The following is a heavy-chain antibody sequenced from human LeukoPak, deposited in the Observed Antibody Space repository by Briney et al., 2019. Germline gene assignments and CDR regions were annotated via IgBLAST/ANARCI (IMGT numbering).Heavy chain of an antibody. CDR1: GYTFIRYG. J-gene: IGHJ5*02. Sequence: ASVKVSCKASGYTFIRYGISWVRQAPGQGLEWMGWISAYNGNTKNVQRVQDRVTMTTDTSTSTAYMELRSLRSDDTAVYYCARVLDWGYHDSSGNNWFDPWGQGTPVTVSS. V-gene: IGHV1-18*01. CDR2: ISAYNGNT. CDR3: ARVLDWGYHDSSGNNWFDP. D-gene: IGHD3-22*01.